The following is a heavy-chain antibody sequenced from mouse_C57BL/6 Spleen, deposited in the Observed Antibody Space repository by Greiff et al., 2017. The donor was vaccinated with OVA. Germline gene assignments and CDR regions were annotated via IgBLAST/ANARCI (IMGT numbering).Heavy chain of an antibody. D-gene: IGHD1-1*01. CDR2: IRNKANNHAT. Sequence: EVKVEESGGGLVQPGGSMKLSCAASGFTFSDAWMDWVRQSPEKGLEWVAEIRNKANNHATYYAESVKGRFTISRDDSKSSVYLQMNSLRAEDTGIYYCTRPGTTVVEGFAYWGQGTLVTVSA. J-gene: IGHJ3*01. V-gene: IGHV6-6*01. CDR3: TRPGTTVVEGFAY. CDR1: GFTFSDAW.